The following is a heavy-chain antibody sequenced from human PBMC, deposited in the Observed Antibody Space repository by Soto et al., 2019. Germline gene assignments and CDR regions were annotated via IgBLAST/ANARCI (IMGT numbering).Heavy chain of an antibody. D-gene: IGHD1-26*01. V-gene: IGHV4-39*01. Sequence: QLQLRESGPGLVKPSETLSLTCTVSGGSISSSGYYWGWIRQPPGRGLEWIGSVYYTGGTYQNPSLRSGITMSVDTSKNQFSLKLNSLTAADTAVYYCARHEMKLLGLRVVTVFDYWGQGTLVSVSS. J-gene: IGHJ4*02. CDR2: VYYTGGT. CDR3: ARHEMKLLGLRVVTVFDY. CDR1: GGSISSSGYY.